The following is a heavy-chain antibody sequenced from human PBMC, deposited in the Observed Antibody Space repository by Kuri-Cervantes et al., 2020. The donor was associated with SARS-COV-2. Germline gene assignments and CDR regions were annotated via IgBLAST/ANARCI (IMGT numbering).Heavy chain of an antibody. J-gene: IGHJ5*02. CDR3: ARDIVVVPASPLGWFDH. CDR1: GGSIRSSSYY. Sequence: SETLSLTCTVSGGSIRSSSYYWCWIRQPPGKGLEGIGSIYYSGSTDDNPSLKSRVTISVDTSKNQFSLNLSSVTAADTAVYYYARDIVVVPASPLGWFDHWGQGTLVTVSS. D-gene: IGHD2-2*01. V-gene: IGHV4-39*02. CDR2: IYYSGST.